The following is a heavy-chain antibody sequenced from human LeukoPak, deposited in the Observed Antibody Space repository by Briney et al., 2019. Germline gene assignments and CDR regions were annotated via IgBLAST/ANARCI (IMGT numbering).Heavy chain of an antibody. V-gene: IGHV1-2*02. CDR2: INPNSGGT. D-gene: IGHD2-2*01. CDR3: SRGVVPAFNWFDT. Sequence: SVKVSCKASGYIFNGYYMLRVLQAPGQGLEWMGWINPNSGGTNYAQKFQGRVTMTKDTSISTAYMELSKPRSCDTAVFNYSRGVVPAFNWFDTWGQRTPVTVSS. CDR1: GYIFNGYY. J-gene: IGHJ5*02.